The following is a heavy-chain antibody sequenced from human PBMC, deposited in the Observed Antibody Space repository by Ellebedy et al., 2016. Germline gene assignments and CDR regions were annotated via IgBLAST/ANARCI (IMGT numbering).Heavy chain of an antibody. D-gene: IGHD5-24*01. CDR3: ANYQRWLQSGALTDAFHI. J-gene: IGHJ3*02. CDR2: ISGGSINV. CDR1: GFTFSSFT. Sequence: GESLKISXAASGFTFSSFTMHWLRQAPGKGLEWVADISGGSINVNYAESVRGRFTISRDNSRNTVSLDMHSLRAEDSATYYCANYQRWLQSGALTDAFHIWGQGTMVTVSS. V-gene: IGHV3-23*01.